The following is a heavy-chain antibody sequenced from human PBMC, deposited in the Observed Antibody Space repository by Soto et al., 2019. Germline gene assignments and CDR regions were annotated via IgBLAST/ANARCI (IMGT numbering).Heavy chain of an antibody. Sequence: HITLKESGPTLVKPTQTLPLTCIFSGFSFSADGVGVGWIRQPPGKTLEWLALIYWDDDTRYRPSLKSRLTITKDSSKNQVVLTMTNMDPLDTATYYCAHAFGGTSWPNDAFDVWGQGTVVTVSS. V-gene: IGHV2-5*02. CDR1: GFSFSADGVG. J-gene: IGHJ3*01. CDR2: IYWDDDT. D-gene: IGHD3-16*01. CDR3: AHAFGGTSWPNDAFDV.